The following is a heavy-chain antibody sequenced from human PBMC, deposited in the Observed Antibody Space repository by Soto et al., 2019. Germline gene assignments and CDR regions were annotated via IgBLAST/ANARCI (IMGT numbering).Heavy chain of an antibody. CDR2: IIPIFGTA. D-gene: IGHD4-17*01. CDR3: ARNYGDSGSKNYWFDP. V-gene: IGHV1-69*01. CDR1: GGTFSSYA. Sequence: QVQLVQSGAEVKKPGSSVKVSCKASGGTFSSYAISWVRQAPGQGLEWMGGIIPIFGTANYAQKFQGRVTITADESTSTAYMELSSLRSEDTALYYCARNYGDSGSKNYWFDPWGQGTLVTVSS. J-gene: IGHJ5*02.